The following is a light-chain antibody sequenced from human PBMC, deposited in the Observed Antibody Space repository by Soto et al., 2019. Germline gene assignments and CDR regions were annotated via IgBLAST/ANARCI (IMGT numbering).Light chain of an antibody. CDR1: QGISIW. CDR3: KQAKSYPLT. J-gene: IGKJ4*01. CDR2: SAS. Sequence: DLQMTQSPSSVSASVGDRVTISCRASQGISIWLAWYQQKPGKAPRLLLYSASTLESRVPLSFSGSGSGTEFTLTSSSLQPEDFATYYCKQAKSYPLTFGGGTKVEIK. V-gene: IGKV1-12*01.